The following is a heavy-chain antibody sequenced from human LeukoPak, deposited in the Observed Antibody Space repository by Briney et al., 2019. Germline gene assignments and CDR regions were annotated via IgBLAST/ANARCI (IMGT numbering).Heavy chain of an antibody. CDR2: IYSGGST. J-gene: IGHJ4*02. Sequence: GGSLRLSCAASGFTVSSNYMSWVRQAPGKGLEWVSVIYSGGSTYYADSVKGRFTISRDNAKNSLYLQMNSLRAEDTAVYYCAKFPTGEYYFDYWGQGTLVTVSS. D-gene: IGHD3-16*01. CDR1: GFTVSSNY. CDR3: AKFPTGEYYFDY. V-gene: IGHV3-66*01.